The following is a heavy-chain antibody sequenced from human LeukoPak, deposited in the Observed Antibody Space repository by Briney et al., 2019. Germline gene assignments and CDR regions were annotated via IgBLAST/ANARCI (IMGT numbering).Heavy chain of an antibody. CDR3: AKRGWGYCSSTSCPPGMFDY. V-gene: IGHV3-30*02. J-gene: IGHJ4*02. D-gene: IGHD2-2*01. CDR1: GFTFSSYG. CDR2: IRSDGSNK. Sequence: GGSLRLSCAASGFTFSSYGMHWVRQAPGKGLEWVAFIRSDGSNKYYADSVKGRFTISRDNSKNTLYLQMNSLRAEDTAVYYCAKRGWGYCSSTSCPPGMFDYWGQGTLVTVSS.